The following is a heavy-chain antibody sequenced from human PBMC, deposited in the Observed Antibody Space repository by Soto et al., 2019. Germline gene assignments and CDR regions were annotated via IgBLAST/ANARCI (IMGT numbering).Heavy chain of an antibody. CDR2: ISYDGSNK. J-gene: IGHJ4*02. D-gene: IGHD3-10*01. Sequence: VGSLRLSCAASGFTFSSYAMHCVRQAPGKWLEWVAVISYDGSNKYYADSVKGRFTISRDNSKNTLYLQMNSLRAEDTAVYYCARDSIYGSGSYKQYYFEYWGQGTLVTVSS. CDR3: ARDSIYGSGSYKQYYFEY. V-gene: IGHV3-30-3*01. CDR1: GFTFSSYA.